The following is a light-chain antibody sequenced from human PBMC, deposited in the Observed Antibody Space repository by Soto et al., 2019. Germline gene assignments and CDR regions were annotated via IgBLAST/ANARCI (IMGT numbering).Light chain of an antibody. V-gene: IGKV3-15*01. CDR1: QSIDSN. J-gene: IGKJ2*01. Sequence: EIVMTQSPATLSLSPGERATLSCRASQSIDSNLAWYQQQPGQAPRLLIYGASTRATGIPARFSGSGSGTEFTLAISSLQSEDFAVYYCQQYNNWPPYTFGQGTKLEIK. CDR2: GAS. CDR3: QQYNNWPPYT.